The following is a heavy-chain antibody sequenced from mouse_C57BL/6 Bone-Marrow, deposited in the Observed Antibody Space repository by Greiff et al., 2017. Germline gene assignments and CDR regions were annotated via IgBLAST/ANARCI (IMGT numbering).Heavy chain of an antibody. CDR1: GYTFTSYW. J-gene: IGHJ4*01. D-gene: IGHD1-1*01. V-gene: IGHV1-64*01. CDR3: ARVGLYYYAMDY. Sequence: VQLQQPGAELVKPGASVKLSCKASGYTFTSYWMHWVKQRPGQGLEWIGMIHPNSGSTNYNEKFKSKATLTVDKSSSTAYMQFSSLTSEDSAIYYCARVGLYYYAMDYWGQGTSVTVSS. CDR2: IHPNSGST.